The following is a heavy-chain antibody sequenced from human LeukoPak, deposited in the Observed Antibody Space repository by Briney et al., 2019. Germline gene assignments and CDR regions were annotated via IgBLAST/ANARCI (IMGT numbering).Heavy chain of an antibody. CDR2: ISAYNGNT. V-gene: IGHV1-18*01. J-gene: IGHJ3*02. CDR3: ARDLPELRLLEWYTFDI. D-gene: IGHD3-3*01. Sequence: XXPGQGXXXXGXISAYNGNTNYAQKLQGRVTMTTDTSTSTAYMELRSLRSDDTAVYYCARDLPELRLLEWYTFDIWGQGTMVTVSS.